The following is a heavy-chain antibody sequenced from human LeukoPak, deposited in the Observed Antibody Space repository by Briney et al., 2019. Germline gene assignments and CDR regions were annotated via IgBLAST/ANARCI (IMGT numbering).Heavy chain of an antibody. Sequence: GGSLRLSCAASGFTFSSYSMNWVRQAPGKGLEWVSYISSSSSSIYYADSVKGRFTMSRDNAKNSLYLQMNSLRAEDTAVYYCAREGYSSSWKPDYWGQGTQVTVSS. D-gene: IGHD6-13*01. J-gene: IGHJ4*02. CDR1: GFTFSSYS. V-gene: IGHV3-48*04. CDR2: ISSSSSSI. CDR3: AREGYSSSWKPDY.